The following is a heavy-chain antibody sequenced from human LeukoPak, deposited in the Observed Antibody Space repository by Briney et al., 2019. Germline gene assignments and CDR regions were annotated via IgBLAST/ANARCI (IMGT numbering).Heavy chain of an antibody. Sequence: KPSQTLSLTCTVSGGSISSGAYYWNWIRQPPGKGLEWIGEINHSGSTNYNPSLKSRVTISVDTSKNQFSLKLSSVAAADTAVYYCARVAAAHGLDYWGQGTLVTVSS. V-gene: IGHV4-30-2*01. CDR2: INHSGST. CDR1: GGSISSGAYY. CDR3: ARVAAAHGLDY. J-gene: IGHJ4*02. D-gene: IGHD6-13*01.